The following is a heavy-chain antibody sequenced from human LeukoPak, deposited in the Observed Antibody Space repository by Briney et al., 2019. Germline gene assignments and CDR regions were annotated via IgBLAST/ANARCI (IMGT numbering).Heavy chain of an antibody. CDR1: GGTFSSYA. CDR2: IIPIFGTA. J-gene: IGHJ5*02. D-gene: IGHD3-3*01. Sequence: SVKVSCKASGGTFSSYAISWVRQAPRQGLEWMGGIIPIFGTANYAQKFQGRVTITADESTSTAYMELSSLRSEDTAVYYCARELTIFGVVGNWFDPWGQGTLVTVSS. V-gene: IGHV1-69*13. CDR3: ARELTIFGVVGNWFDP.